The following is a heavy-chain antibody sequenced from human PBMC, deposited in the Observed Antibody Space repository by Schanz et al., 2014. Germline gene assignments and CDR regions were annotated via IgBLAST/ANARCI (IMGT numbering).Heavy chain of an antibody. Sequence: QVQLVQSGAEVKKPGSSVKVSCKASRSTFSSYTISWVRQARGQGLEWMGIINLSGGSTNNAQKFQGRLTMTRDTSTSTVYMELSSLRSEDTAVYYCARDQSPYTNSSDVRYFDYWGQGTLVTVSS. V-gene: IGHV1-46*01. D-gene: IGHD6-6*01. J-gene: IGHJ4*02. CDR2: INLSGGST. CDR3: ARDQSPYTNSSDVRYFDY. CDR1: RSTFSSYT.